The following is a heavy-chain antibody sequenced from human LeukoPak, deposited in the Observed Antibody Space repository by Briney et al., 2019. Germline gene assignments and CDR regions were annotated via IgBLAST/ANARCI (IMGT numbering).Heavy chain of an antibody. V-gene: IGHV1-24*01. CDR3: ATLLDWLPF. CDR2: FDPEDGET. D-gene: IGHD3-9*01. Sequence: ASVKVSCKASGGTFSSYAISWVRQAPGKGLEWMGGFDPEDGETIYAQKFQGRVTMTEDTSTDTAYMELSSLRSEDTAVYYCATLLDWLPFWGQGTLVTVSS. CDR1: GGTFSSYA. J-gene: IGHJ4*02.